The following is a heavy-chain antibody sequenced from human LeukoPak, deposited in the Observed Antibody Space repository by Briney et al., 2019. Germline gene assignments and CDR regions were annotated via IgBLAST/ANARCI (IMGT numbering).Heavy chain of an antibody. J-gene: IGHJ4*02. D-gene: IGHD6-13*01. CDR1: GFTFSSYA. CDR3: VKGLAAAGTNY. V-gene: IGHV3-64D*09. Sequence: GGSLRLSCSASGFTFSSYAMHWVRQAPGKGLEYVSTISSNRGSTYYADSVKGRFTISRDNSKNTLYLQMSSLRVEDTAVYYCVKGLAAAGTNYWGQGTLVTVSS. CDR2: ISSNRGST.